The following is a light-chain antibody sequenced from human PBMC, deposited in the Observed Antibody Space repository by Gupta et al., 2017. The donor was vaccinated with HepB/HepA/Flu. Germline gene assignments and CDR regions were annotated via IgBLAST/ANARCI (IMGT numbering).Light chain of an antibody. V-gene: IGKV4-1*01. J-gene: IGKJ2*01. CDR1: QSVLYSSNNKNY. CDR3: QQDYSTPYT. CDR2: WAS. Sequence: DIVMTQSPYSLAVSLGERATINCKSSQSVLYSSNNKNYLAWFQQKPGQPPKLLIYWASTRKSGVPDRFSGRGSGTDFTLTISSLQAEDVAVYYCQQDYSTPYTFGQGTKMEIK.